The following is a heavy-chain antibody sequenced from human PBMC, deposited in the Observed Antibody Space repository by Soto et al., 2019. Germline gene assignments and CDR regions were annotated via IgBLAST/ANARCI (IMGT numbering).Heavy chain of an antibody. V-gene: IGHV1-2*02. D-gene: IGHD3-22*01. CDR2: INPNSGCT. CDR3: AGIAVVPSNYYYYGMDV. J-gene: IGHJ6*02. Sequence: GASVKVSCKASGYTFTGYYMHWVRQAPGQGLEWMGWINPNSGCTNYAQKFQGRVTMTRDTSISTAYMELNSLRAEDTAVYYCAGIAVVPSNYYYYGMDVWGQGTTVTVSS. CDR1: GYTFTGYY.